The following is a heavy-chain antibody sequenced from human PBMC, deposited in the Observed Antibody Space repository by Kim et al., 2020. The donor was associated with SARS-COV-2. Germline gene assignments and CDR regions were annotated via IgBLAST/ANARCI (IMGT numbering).Heavy chain of an antibody. D-gene: IGHD2-21*02. CDR3: ARGIVVVTAIRGWFDP. J-gene: IGHJ5*02. V-gene: IGHV1-3*01. Sequence: FQGRVTITRDTSAGTAYMELSSLRSEDTAVYYCARGIVVVTAIRGWFDPWGQGTLVTVSS.